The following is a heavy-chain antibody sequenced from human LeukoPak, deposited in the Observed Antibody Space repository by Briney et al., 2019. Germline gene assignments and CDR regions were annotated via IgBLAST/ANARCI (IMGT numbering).Heavy chain of an antibody. CDR3: ARADWNDWEDYHYGMDV. CDR2: INPSGGST. D-gene: IGHD1-1*01. CDR1: GYTFTGCY. Sequence: ASVKVSCKASGYTFTGCYMHWVRQAPGQGLEWMGIINPSGGSTNYAQKFQGRVTITADESTSTAYMELSSLRSEDTAVYYCARADWNDWEDYHYGMDVWGQGTTVTVSS. J-gene: IGHJ6*02. V-gene: IGHV1-46*01.